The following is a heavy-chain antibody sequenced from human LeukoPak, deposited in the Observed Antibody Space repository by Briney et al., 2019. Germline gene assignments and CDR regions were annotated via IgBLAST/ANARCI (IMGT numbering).Heavy chain of an antibody. J-gene: IGHJ4*02. CDR3: ARDEGYYFDY. V-gene: IGHV3-9*01. CDR1: GFTFDDYA. Sequence: QPGRSLRLSCAASGFTFDDYAMHWVRQAPGKGLEWVSGISWNSGSIGYADSVKGRFTISRDNAKNTLYLQMNSLRAEDTAVYFSARDEGYYFDYWGQGALVTVSS. CDR2: ISWNSGSI.